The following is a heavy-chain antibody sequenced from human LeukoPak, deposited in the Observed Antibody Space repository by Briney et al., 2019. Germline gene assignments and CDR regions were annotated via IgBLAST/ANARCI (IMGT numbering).Heavy chain of an antibody. J-gene: IGHJ4*02. Sequence: GSLRLSWAASGFTVSSNYMSWVRQAPGKGLGGVSVIYSGGSTYYADSVKGRFTISRDNSKNTLYLQMNSLRAEDTAVYYCARAIWGDGYNRPYFDYWGQGTLVTVSS. D-gene: IGHD5-24*01. CDR1: GFTVSSNY. CDR2: IYSGGST. CDR3: ARAIWGDGYNRPYFDY. V-gene: IGHV3-66*01.